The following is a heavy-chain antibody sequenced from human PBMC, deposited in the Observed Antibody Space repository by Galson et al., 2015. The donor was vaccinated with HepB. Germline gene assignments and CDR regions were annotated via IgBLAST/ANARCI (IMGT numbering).Heavy chain of an antibody. D-gene: IGHD1-26*01. Sequence: ETLSLTCTVSGGSISDYYWNWIRQPPGKGLEWIGYIYSSGSTNYNPSLKSRVTISLDTSKNQFSLNLSSVTAADTAVYFCARTTGSFPFDYWGRGTLVTVSS. V-gene: IGHV4-59*01. CDR1: GGSISDYY. CDR3: ARTTGSFPFDY. CDR2: IYSSGST. J-gene: IGHJ4*02.